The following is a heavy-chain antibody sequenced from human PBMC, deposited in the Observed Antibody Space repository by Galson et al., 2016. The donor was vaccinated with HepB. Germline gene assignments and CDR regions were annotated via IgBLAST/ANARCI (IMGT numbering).Heavy chain of an antibody. CDR2: IYHSGYS. J-gene: IGHJ4*02. Sequence: TLSLTCFVSGASISGGGYYWSWFRQHPGKGLEWIGYIYHSGYSHYSPSLKSRVAMSMDTSKNQFSLSLASVTAADTAVYYCAGAVTDGSPPDSWGQGALVTVSS. D-gene: IGHD4-17*01. CDR3: AGAVTDGSPPDS. V-gene: IGHV4-31*03. CDR1: GASISGGGYY.